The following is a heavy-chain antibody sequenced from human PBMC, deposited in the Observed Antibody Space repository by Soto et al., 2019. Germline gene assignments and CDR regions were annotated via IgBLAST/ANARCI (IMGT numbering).Heavy chain of an antibody. V-gene: IGHV3-7*02. J-gene: IGHJ4*02. CDR2: MNHDGSLI. CDR1: GFDFSTYW. CDR3: AKYSGSYSFEN. D-gene: IGHD1-26*01. Sequence: EVHLVESGGDLVQPGGSLRLSCAASGFDFSTYWMSWVRQAPGKGLEWVANMNHDGSLIYYLDSVKGRFTISRDNAKNSLFLQMNSLRAEDTAVYHGAKYSGSYSFENWGQGTLVTVSS.